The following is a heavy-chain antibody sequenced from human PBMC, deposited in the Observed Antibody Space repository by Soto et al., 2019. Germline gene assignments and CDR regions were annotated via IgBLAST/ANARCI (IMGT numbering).Heavy chain of an antibody. CDR3: ARLEVGSNYYYYYMDV. V-gene: IGHV4-59*08. CDR2: IYYSGST. D-gene: IGHD1-26*01. CDR1: GGSISSYY. J-gene: IGHJ6*03. Sequence: QVQLQESGPGLVKPSETLSLTCTVSGGSISSYYWSWIRQPPGKGLEWIGYIYYSGSTNYNPSLKGRVTMSVDTSKNQFSLKLSSVTAADTAVYYCARLEVGSNYYYYYMDVWGKGTTVTVSS.